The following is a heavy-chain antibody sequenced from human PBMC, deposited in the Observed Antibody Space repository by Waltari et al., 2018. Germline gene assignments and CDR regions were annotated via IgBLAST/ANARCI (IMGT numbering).Heavy chain of an antibody. D-gene: IGHD1-26*01. V-gene: IGHV4-39*07. Sequence: QLQLQESGPGLVNPSETLSLTSTVSGGSISSSSYYWGWIRQPPGTGLEWIGSIYYSGSPYYIPSLKSRVTISVDTSKNQFSLKLSSVTAADTAVYYCARDGHPWELLLDYYYGMDVWGQGTTVTVSS. CDR3: ARDGHPWELLLDYYYGMDV. CDR1: GGSISSSSYY. J-gene: IGHJ6*02. CDR2: IYYSGSP.